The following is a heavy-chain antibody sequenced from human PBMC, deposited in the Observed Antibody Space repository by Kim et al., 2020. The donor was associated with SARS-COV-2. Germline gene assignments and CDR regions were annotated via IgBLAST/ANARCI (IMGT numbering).Heavy chain of an antibody. J-gene: IGHJ6*02. CDR3: ARRYYYGSDMYGMGV. V-gene: IGHV1-2*04. D-gene: IGHD3-10*01. Sequence: ASVKVSCKASGYTFTGYYMHWVRQAPGQGLEWMGWINPNSGGTNYAQKFQGWVTMTRDTSISTAYMELSRLRSDDTAVYYCARRYYYGSDMYGMGVWGQGTTVTVSS. CDR1: GYTFTGYY. CDR2: INPNSGGT.